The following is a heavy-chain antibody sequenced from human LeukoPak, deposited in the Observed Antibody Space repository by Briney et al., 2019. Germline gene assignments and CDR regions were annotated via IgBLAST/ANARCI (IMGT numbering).Heavy chain of an antibody. V-gene: IGHV4-59*01. CDR3: ARIKDISEGYFDY. Sequence: SETLSLTCTVSGGSISSYYWSWIRQPPGKGLEWIGYIYYSGSTNYNPSLKSRVTVSVDTSKDQFSLKLSSVTAADTAVYYCARIKDISEGYFDYWDQGTLVTVSS. J-gene: IGHJ4*02. CDR2: IYYSGST. D-gene: IGHD2-15*01. CDR1: GGSISSYY.